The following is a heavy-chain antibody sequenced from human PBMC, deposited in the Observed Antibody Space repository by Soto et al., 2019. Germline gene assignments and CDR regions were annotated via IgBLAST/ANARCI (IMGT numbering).Heavy chain of an antibody. CDR1: GGSISSGGYY. J-gene: IGHJ5*02. CDR2: IYYSGST. D-gene: IGHD3-22*01. V-gene: IGHV4-31*03. Sequence: SETLSLTCTVSGGSISSGGYYWSWIRQHPGKGLEGIGYIYYSGSTYYNQSLKSRVTISVDTSKNQFSLKLSSVTAADTAVYYCARSYDSSGYYSPSWGQGTLVTVSS. CDR3: ARSYDSSGYYSPS.